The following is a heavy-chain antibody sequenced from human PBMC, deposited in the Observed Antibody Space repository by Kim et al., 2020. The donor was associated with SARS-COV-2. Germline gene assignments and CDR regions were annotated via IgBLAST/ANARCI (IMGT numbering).Heavy chain of an antibody. V-gene: IGHV4-34*01. CDR1: GGSFSGYY. J-gene: IGHJ4*02. CDR2: INHSGST. Sequence: SETLSLTCAVYGGSFSGYYWSWIRQPPGKGLEWIGEINHSGSTNYNPSLKSRVTISVDTSKNQFSLKLSSVTAADTAVYYCVRGRGNGYWGQGTLVTVSS. CDR3: VRGRGNGY. D-gene: IGHD3-16*01.